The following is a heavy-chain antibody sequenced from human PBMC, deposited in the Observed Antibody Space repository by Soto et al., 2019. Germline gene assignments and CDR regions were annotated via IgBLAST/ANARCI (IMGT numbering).Heavy chain of an antibody. CDR1: GDSVSSNSAT. D-gene: IGHD3-16*01. CDR3: ARLIGNSWLDS. V-gene: IGHV6-1*01. J-gene: IGHJ5*01. CDR2: TYYRSKWYN. Sequence: SQTLSLTCAISGDSVSSNSATWDWIRPSPSRGLEWLGRTYYRSKWYNDYAVSVKSRITINPDTSNNQLSLQLNSVTPDDTAVYYCARLIGNSWLDSWGQGTLVTVS.